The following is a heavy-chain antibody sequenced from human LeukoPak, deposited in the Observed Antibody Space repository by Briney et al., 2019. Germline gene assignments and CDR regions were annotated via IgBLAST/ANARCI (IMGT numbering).Heavy chain of an antibody. CDR3: ASDRHRAV. V-gene: IGHV3-53*01. J-gene: IGHJ6*02. CDR2: IYSGGST. Sequence: GGSLRLSCASSGFTVSGSDMSWVRQAPGRGLEWVSVIYSGGSTYYADSVKGRFTISRDNSKNTLYLQMNSLRAEDTAVYYCASDRHRAVWGQGTTVTVSS. D-gene: IGHD1-14*01. CDR1: GFTVSGSD.